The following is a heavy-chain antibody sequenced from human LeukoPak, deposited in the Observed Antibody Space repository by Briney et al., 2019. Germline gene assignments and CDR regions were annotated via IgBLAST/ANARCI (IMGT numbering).Heavy chain of an antibody. CDR3: ARGSGGNFYFDY. CDR2: ISYDGSNK. V-gene: IGHV3-30-3*01. J-gene: IGHJ4*02. D-gene: IGHD4-23*01. CDR1: GFTFSTYV. Sequence: GGSLRLSCSVSGFTFSTYVMHWVRQAPGKGLEWVAVISYDGSNKYYADSVKGRFTISRDNSKNTLYLQMNSLRAEDTAVYYCARGSGGNFYFDYWGQGTLVTVSS.